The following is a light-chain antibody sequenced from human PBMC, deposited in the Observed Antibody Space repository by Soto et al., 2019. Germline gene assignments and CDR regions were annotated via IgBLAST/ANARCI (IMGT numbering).Light chain of an antibody. Sequence: DIQMTQSPSSVSASVGDRVTITCRASQSISSWLAWYQQKPGKAPKLLIYAAPSLQSGVPSRLSGSGSGTDFILTISSLQPEDFATYYCQQANSFPRTFGQGTKLEIK. V-gene: IGKV1-12*01. J-gene: IGKJ2*01. CDR1: QSISSW. CDR2: AAP. CDR3: QQANSFPRT.